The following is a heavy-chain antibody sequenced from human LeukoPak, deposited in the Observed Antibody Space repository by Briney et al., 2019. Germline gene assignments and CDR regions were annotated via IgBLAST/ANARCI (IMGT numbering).Heavy chain of an antibody. D-gene: IGHD5-24*01. CDR2: ISYDGSNK. V-gene: IGHV3-30*18. Sequence: GGSLRLSCAASRFTFSNYGMHWVRQAPGKGLEWVAVISYDGSNKYYADSVKGRFTVSRDNSKNTLHLQMNSLRAEDTAVYYCAKEGRDGFNYDYWGQGTLVTVSS. CDR3: AKEGRDGFNYDY. CDR1: RFTFSNYG. J-gene: IGHJ4*02.